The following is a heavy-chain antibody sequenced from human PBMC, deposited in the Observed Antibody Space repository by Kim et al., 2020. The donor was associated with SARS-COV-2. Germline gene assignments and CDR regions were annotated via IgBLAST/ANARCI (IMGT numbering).Heavy chain of an antibody. CDR2: ISSSSSYI. V-gene: IGHV3-21*06. CDR1: GFTFSTYI. J-gene: IGHJ4*02. Sequence: GGSLRLSCAASGFTFSTYIMNWVRQAPGKGLEWVSSISSSSSYIYYADSVKGRFTISRDNAKNSLYLQMNSLRAEDTAVYYCARETRAAAAVSSFDYWGQGTLVTVSS. CDR3: ARETRAAAAVSSFDY. D-gene: IGHD6-13*01.